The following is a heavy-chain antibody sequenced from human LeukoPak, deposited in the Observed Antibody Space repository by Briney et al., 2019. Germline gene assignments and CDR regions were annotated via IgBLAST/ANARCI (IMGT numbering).Heavy chain of an antibody. D-gene: IGHD3-10*01. CDR1: GGSISSYY. CDR2: IYYSGST. CDR3: AREVTMVRGGTLLFDY. J-gene: IGHJ4*02. Sequence: SETLSLTCTVSGGSISSYYWSWIRQPPGKGLEWIGYIYYSGSTNYNPSLKSRVTMSVDTSKNQFSLKLSSVTAADTAVYYCAREVTMVRGGTLLFDYWGQGTLVTVSS. V-gene: IGHV4-59*12.